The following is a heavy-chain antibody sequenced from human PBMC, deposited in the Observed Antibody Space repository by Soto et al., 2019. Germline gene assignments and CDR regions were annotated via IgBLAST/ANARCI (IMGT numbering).Heavy chain of an antibody. Sequence: ASVKVSCKASGYTFTSHGISWVRQAPGQGLEWMGWISAYNGNTNYAQKLQGRVTMTTDTSTSTAYMELRSLRSDDTAVYYCARDPGDTAMVIWFDPWGQGTLVTVSS. CDR3: ARDPGDTAMVIWFDP. V-gene: IGHV1-18*04. CDR1: GYTFTSHG. CDR2: ISAYNGNT. J-gene: IGHJ5*02. D-gene: IGHD5-18*01.